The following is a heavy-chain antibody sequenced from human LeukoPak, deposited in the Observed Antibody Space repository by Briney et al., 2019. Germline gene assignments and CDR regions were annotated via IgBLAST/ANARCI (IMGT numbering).Heavy chain of an antibody. CDR2: IHYNGNT. J-gene: IGHJ6*03. D-gene: IGHD6-19*01. Sequence: PSETLSLTCTVSGGSIRSFDNYWVWIRQPPGKGLEWIGGIHYNGNTYYYPSLKSRVTISVDTSKNQFSLKLSSVTAADTAVYYCARHRRSGWYGRSFISSYMDVWGKGTTVTISS. CDR1: GGSIRSFDNY. CDR3: ARHRRSGWYGRSFISSYMDV. V-gene: IGHV4-39*01.